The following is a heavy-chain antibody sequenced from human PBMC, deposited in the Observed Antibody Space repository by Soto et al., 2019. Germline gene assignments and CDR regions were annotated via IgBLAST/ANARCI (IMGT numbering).Heavy chain of an antibody. V-gene: IGHV1-69*12. CDR3: ARSGQGEITGIPLYYYYGMDV. CDR2: IIPIFGTA. D-gene: IGHD3-10*01. Sequence: QVQLVQSGAEVKKPGSSVKVSCKASGGTFSSYAISWVRQAPGQGLEWMGGIIPIFGTANYAQKFQGRVTITADASTSTAYLELSSLRSEDTAVYFCARSGQGEITGIPLYYYYGMDVWGQGTPVTVSS. J-gene: IGHJ6*02. CDR1: GGTFSSYA.